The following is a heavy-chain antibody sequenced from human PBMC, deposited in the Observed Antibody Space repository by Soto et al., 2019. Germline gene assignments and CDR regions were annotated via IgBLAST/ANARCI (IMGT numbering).Heavy chain of an antibody. D-gene: IGHD5-12*01. CDR2: IYYSGST. CDR3: TRVDGYKLFDY. J-gene: IGHJ4*02. V-gene: IGHV4-30-4*01. Sequence: QVQLQESGAGLVKPSQTLSLTCTVSGVSISSGDYYWSWIRQPPGKGLEWIGYIYYSGSTYYNPSLKSRVTISVDTSKNQFSLKLSSVTAADTAVYYCTRVDGYKLFDYWGQGTLVTVSS. CDR1: GVSISSGDYY.